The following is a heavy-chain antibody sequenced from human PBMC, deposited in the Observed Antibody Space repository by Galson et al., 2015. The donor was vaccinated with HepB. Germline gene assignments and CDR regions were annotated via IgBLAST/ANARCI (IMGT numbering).Heavy chain of an antibody. D-gene: IGHD3-10*01. CDR3: ARAAPGSWFFDL. J-gene: IGHJ2*01. CDR2: IKQDGSDK. Sequence: LRLSCAVSGFTFNSYSMAWVRQPPGKGLEWVASIKQDGSDKYYVDSVRGRFVILRENTKNSLYLQLNNLRADDTAVYYCARAAPGSWFFDLWGRGTPVTVSS. CDR1: GFTFNSYS. V-gene: IGHV3-7*03.